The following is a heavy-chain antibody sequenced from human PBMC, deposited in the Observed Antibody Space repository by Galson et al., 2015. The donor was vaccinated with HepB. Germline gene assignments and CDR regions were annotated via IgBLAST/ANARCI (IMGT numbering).Heavy chain of an antibody. J-gene: IGHJ4*02. CDR1: GFTVSSNY. V-gene: IGHV3-66*02. Sequence: SLRLSCAASGFTVSSNYMNWVRQAPGKGLEWVSLIYSGGRTYYADSMKGRFTISRDNSKNTLHLQMNSLRAEDTAVYYCARLYCSSASCPVDYWGQGTLVIVSS. D-gene: IGHD2-2*01. CDR3: ARLYCSSASCPVDY. CDR2: IYSGGRT.